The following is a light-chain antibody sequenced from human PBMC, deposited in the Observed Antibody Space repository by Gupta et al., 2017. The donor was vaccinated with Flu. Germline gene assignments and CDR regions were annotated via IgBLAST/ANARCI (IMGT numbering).Light chain of an antibody. J-gene: IGLJ2*01. V-gene: IGLV3-21*03. Sequence: SYVMTQPPSVSVAPGKTARITCGGDSIGSKSVHWYQQKPGQAPVLVVHDDSERPSGIPERFSGSNSGNTATLSISRVEAGDEADYYCHVWDSSSDHVVLGGGTKLTVL. CDR2: DDS. CDR3: HVWDSSSDHVV. CDR1: SIGSKS.